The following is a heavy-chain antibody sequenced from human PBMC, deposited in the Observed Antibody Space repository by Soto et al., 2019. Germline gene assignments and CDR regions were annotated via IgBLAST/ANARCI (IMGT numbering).Heavy chain of an antibody. J-gene: IGHJ4*02. D-gene: IGHD6-13*01. Sequence: GGSLRLSCASSGFTVSSNYMSLVRQAPGKGLEWVSVIYSGGSTYYADSVKGRFTISRDNSKNTLYLQMNSLRAEDTAVYYCARGFFGYSSSQGFDYWGQGTLVTVSS. CDR2: IYSGGST. CDR3: ARGFFGYSSSQGFDY. CDR1: GFTVSSNY. V-gene: IGHV3-66*01.